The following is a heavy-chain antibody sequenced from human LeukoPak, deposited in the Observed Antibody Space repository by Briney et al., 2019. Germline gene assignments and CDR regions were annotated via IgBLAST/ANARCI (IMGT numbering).Heavy chain of an antibody. J-gene: IGHJ4*02. Sequence: GGSLRLSCAASGFTFSTYAMHWVRQAPGKGLEWVAVIWYDGSNIYYTDSVKGRFTISRDNSKNTLYLQMNSLRAEDTAVYYCARDGYNRNYFDYWGQGTLVTVSS. V-gene: IGHV3-33*01. D-gene: IGHD5-24*01. CDR2: IWYDGSNI. CDR1: GFTFSTYA. CDR3: ARDGYNRNYFDY.